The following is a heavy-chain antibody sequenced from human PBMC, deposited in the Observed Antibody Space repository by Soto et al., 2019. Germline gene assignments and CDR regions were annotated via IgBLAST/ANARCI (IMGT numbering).Heavy chain of an antibody. V-gene: IGHV4-4*07. CDR2: IYTSGST. D-gene: IGHD5-12*01. Sequence: SETLSLTCTVSGGSISSYYWSWIRQPAGKGLEWIGRIYTSGSTNYNPSLKSRVTMSVDTSKNQFSLKLSSVSAEDTAVYYCANLGATGGGGYWGQGTLVTVSS. CDR3: ANLGATGGGGY. CDR1: GGSISSYY. J-gene: IGHJ4*02.